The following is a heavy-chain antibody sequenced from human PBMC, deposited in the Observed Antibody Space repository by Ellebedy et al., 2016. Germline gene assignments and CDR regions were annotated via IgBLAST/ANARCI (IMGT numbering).Heavy chain of an antibody. D-gene: IGHD3-10*01. CDR2: INTNSGNT. CDR1: GYYFSGYD. Sequence: ASVKVSCKASGYYFSGYDINWVRQPPGQGLEWLGWINTNSGNTAFAQRFQGRVTMTRDNSTATAYMDLSSLTSEDTAVYYCAREGTSKGLDSWGLGTLVTVSA. J-gene: IGHJ4*02. CDR3: AREGTSKGLDS. V-gene: IGHV1-8*01.